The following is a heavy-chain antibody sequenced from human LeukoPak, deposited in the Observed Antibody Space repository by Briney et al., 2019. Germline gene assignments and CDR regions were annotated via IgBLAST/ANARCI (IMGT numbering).Heavy chain of an antibody. V-gene: IGHV3-30-3*01. CDR3: ASGGPMTTVTLFDY. CDR1: GSTFSSYA. Sequence: PGGSLRLSCAASGSTFSSYAMHWVRQAPGKGLEWVAVISYDGSNKYYADSVKGRFTISRDNSKNTLYLQMNSLRAEDTAVYYCASGGPMTTVTLFDYWGQGTLVTVSS. CDR2: ISYDGSNK. J-gene: IGHJ4*02. D-gene: IGHD4-17*01.